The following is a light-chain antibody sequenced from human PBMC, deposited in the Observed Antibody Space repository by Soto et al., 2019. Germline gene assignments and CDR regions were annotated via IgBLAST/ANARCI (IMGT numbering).Light chain of an antibody. CDR1: QNIGNY. Sequence: DIQMTQSPSTLSASVGDRVTITCRASQNIGNYLAWYLHQPGKVPRLLIYDASTLESGVPSRFSGSGSGTDFTLTISSLQPDDFRTYYCQQFDTYRTFGQGTIVDIK. CDR3: QQFDTYRT. J-gene: IGKJ1*01. CDR2: DAS. V-gene: IGKV1-5*01.